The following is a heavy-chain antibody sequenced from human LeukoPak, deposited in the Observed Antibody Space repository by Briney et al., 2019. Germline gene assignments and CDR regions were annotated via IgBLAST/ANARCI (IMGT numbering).Heavy chain of an antibody. J-gene: IGHJ4*02. V-gene: IGHV3-9*01. CDR1: GFTFNNFA. D-gene: IGHD6-25*01. CDR2: ISWNSGSL. Sequence: GRSLRLSCAASGFTFNNFAMHWVRQVPGKGREWGSGISWNSGSLAYADSVKGPFTISSDNAKNSLYLQMTSLRPEDTALYYCSKHKIGQGQRYFDYWGQGTLVTVSS. CDR3: SKHKIGQGQRYFDY.